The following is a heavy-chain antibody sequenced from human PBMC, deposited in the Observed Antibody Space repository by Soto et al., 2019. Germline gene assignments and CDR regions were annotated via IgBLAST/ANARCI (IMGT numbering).Heavy chain of an antibody. Sequence: PSQTPTLTCAISGPSVSSNNTAWQWIRQSPSRGLEWLRMTYYRTKWDNDYAVSVKSRITINPDTSKNQFSLQLNSATPPYTAVYYCEGEVPRWIALTGNFDYVGKRRRVT. J-gene: IGHJ4*02. CDR2: TYYRTKWDN. V-gene: IGHV6-1*01. CDR3: EGEVPRWIALTGNFDY. D-gene: IGHD6-19*01. CDR1: GPSVSSNNTA.